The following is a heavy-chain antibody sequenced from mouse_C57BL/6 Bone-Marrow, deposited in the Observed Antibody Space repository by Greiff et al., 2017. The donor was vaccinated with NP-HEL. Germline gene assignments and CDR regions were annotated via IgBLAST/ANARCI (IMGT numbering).Heavy chain of an antibody. J-gene: IGHJ2*01. Sequence: EVKLMESEGGLVQPGSSMKLSCTASGFTFSDYYMAWVRQVPEKGLEWVANINYDGSSTYYLDSLKSRFIISRDNAKNILYLQMSSLKSEDTATYYCARAELDYWGQGTTLTVSS. V-gene: IGHV5-16*01. CDR1: GFTFSDYY. CDR2: INYDGSST. CDR3: ARAELDY.